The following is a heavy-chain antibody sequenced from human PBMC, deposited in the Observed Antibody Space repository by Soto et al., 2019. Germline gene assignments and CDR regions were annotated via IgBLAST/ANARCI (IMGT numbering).Heavy chain of an antibody. D-gene: IGHD1-20*01. CDR3: AREGTYNWNYLDY. V-gene: IGHV3-33*01. J-gene: IGHJ4*02. CDR1: GFTFISYG. Sequence: PGGSLRLSCAASGFTFISYGMHWVLQAPGKGLEWVAVIWYDGSNKYYADSVKGRFTISRDNSKNTLYLQMNSLRAEDTAVYYCAREGTYNWNYLDYWGQGTLVTVSS. CDR2: IWYDGSNK.